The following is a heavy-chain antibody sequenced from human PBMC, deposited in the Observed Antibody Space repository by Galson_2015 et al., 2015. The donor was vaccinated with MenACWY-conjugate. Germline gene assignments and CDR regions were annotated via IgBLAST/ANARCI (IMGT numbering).Heavy chain of an antibody. CDR2: IDGGGSAA. J-gene: IGHJ4*02. Sequence: SLRLSCAASGLTFSRYGMAWVRQAPGKGLEWVSAIDGGGSAAYYADSVKGRFNISRDNSKNTLYLQMNSLRADDTAIYYCAKMQVYFDYWGQGTPVTVSS. CDR3: AKMQVYFDY. CDR1: GLTFSRYG. V-gene: IGHV3-23*05.